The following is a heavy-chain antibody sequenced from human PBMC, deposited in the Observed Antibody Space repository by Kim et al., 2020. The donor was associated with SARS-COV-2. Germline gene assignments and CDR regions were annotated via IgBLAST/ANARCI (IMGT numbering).Heavy chain of an antibody. Sequence: SQTLSLSCAISGDSVSSNSAAWNWIRQSPSRGLEWLGRTYYRSKWYNDYAVSVKSRITINPDTSKNQFYLQLNSVTPEDTAVYYCARGRYSSSWYQWANFDYWGQGTLVTVSS. CDR2: TYYRSKWYN. J-gene: IGHJ4*02. D-gene: IGHD6-13*01. CDR1: GDSVSSNSAA. CDR3: ARGRYSSSWYQWANFDY. V-gene: IGHV6-1*01.